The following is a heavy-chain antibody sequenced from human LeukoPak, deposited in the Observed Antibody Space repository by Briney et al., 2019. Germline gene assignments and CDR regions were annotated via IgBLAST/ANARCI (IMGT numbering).Heavy chain of an antibody. D-gene: IGHD3-3*01. Sequence: ASVKVSCKVSGYTLTELSMHWVRQAPGKGLEWMGGFDPEDGETIYAQKFEGRVTMTEDTSTDTAYMELSSLRSEDTAVYYCATDPHRETIFGVVGTFDYWGQGTLVTVSS. V-gene: IGHV1-24*01. CDR2: FDPEDGET. CDR1: GYTLTELS. CDR3: ATDPHRETIFGVVGTFDY. J-gene: IGHJ4*02.